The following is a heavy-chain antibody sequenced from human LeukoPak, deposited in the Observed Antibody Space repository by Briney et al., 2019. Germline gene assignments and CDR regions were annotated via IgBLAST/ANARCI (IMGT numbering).Heavy chain of an antibody. J-gene: IGHJ4*02. V-gene: IGHV3-30*18. CDR3: AKLGNYYDILTGFDY. D-gene: IGHD3-9*01. CDR2: ISYDGSNK. Sequence: GGSPRLSCAASGFTFSSYGMHWVRQAPGKGLEWVAVISYDGSNKYYADSVKGRFTISSDNSKNTLYLQMNSLRAEDTAVYYCAKLGNYYDILTGFDYWGQGTLVTVSS. CDR1: GFTFSSYG.